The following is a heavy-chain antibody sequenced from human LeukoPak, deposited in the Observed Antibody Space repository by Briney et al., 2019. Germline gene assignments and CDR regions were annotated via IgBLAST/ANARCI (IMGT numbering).Heavy chain of an antibody. CDR1: GFTVSSNY. CDR3: ASRATVTTDRFWFDP. D-gene: IGHD4-11*01. Sequence: GGSLRLSCAASGFTVSSNYMSWVRQAPGEGLKWVSVIYSGGSTYYADSVKGRFTISRDNSKNTLYLQMNSLRAEDTAVYYCASRATVTTDRFWFDPWGQGTLVTVSS. J-gene: IGHJ5*02. V-gene: IGHV3-53*01. CDR2: IYSGGST.